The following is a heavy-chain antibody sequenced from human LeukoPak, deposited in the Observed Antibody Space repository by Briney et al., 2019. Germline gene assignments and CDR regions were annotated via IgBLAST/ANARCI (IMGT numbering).Heavy chain of an antibody. CDR1: GGSISSSSYY. V-gene: IGHV4-39*07. CDR2: IYYSGST. Sequence: SETLSLTCTVSGGSISSSSYYWGWIRKPPGKGLEWIGSIYYSGSTYYNPSLKSRVTISVHTCKAQFSLKLSSVTAADTAVYYCARDSGTMIVVVITMGFGWFDPWGQGTLVTVSS. D-gene: IGHD3-22*01. J-gene: IGHJ5*02. CDR3: ARDSGTMIVVVITMGFGWFDP.